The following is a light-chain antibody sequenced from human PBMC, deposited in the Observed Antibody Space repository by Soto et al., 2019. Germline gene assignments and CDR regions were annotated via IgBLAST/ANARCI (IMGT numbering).Light chain of an antibody. CDR2: GNN. V-gene: IGLV1-40*01. J-gene: IGLJ3*02. CDR1: GANLGAGFS. CDR3: QSYDSYLTWV. Sequence: QPVLTQPPSVSGAPGQGVTISCTGSGANLGAGFSVHWYQQLPGTAPKLLIYGNNNRPSGVPDRFSGSKSGTSASLAITGLQAGDEADYYCQSYDSYLTWVFGGGTKLTVL.